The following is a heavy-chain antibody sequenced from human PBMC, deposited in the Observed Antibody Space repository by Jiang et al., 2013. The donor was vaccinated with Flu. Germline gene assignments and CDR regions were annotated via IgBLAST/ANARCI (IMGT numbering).Heavy chain of an antibody. CDR1: GYTFSSYG. J-gene: IGHJ4*02. CDR3: ARDRRYYDGSGFDY. Sequence: SGAEVKKPGASVKVSCKASGYTFSSYGFTWVRQAPGQGLEWMGWISACNGDTKYAQKLQGRVTMTTDTSTSTAYMELRSLRSDDTAVYYCARDRRYYDGSGFDYWGQGTLVTVSS. CDR2: ISACNGDT. V-gene: IGHV1-18*01. D-gene: IGHD3-22*01.